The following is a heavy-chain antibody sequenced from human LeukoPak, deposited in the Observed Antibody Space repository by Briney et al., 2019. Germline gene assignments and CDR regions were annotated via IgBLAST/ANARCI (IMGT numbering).Heavy chain of an antibody. CDR3: ARGGPVGSSLDY. CDR1: GGSFSGYY. D-gene: IGHD6-13*01. V-gene: IGHV4-34*01. J-gene: IGHJ4*02. CDR2: INHSGST. Sequence: SETLSLTCAVYGGSFSGYYWSWIRQPPGKGGEWVGEINHSGSTNYNPSLKSRVTISVDKSKNQFSLKLSSVTAADTAVYYCARGGPVGSSLDYWGQGTLVTVSS.